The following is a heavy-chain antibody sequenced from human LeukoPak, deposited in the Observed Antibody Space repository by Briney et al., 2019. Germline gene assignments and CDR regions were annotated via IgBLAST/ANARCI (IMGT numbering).Heavy chain of an antibody. CDR2: ISGSGGST. CDR3: AKDRELWFGELLY. CDR1: GFTFSSYE. V-gene: IGHV3-23*01. D-gene: IGHD3-10*01. Sequence: GGSLRLSCAASGFTFSSYEMNWVRQAPGKGLEWVSAISGSGGSTYYADSVKGRFTISRDNSKNTLYLQMNSLRAEDTAVYYCAKDRELWFGELLYWGQGTLATVSS. J-gene: IGHJ4*02.